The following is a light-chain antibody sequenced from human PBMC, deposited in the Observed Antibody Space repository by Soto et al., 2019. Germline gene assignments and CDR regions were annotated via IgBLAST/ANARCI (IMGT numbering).Light chain of an antibody. V-gene: IGLV2-14*01. CDR2: EVT. CDR3: SSYARGSTLHYV. CDR1: SSDIGGYNY. J-gene: IGLJ1*01. Sequence: QSALTQPASVSGPPGQSITISCIGTSSDIGGYNYVSWYQQHPGKAPKLMIYEVTTRPSGVSHRFSGSKSGNTASLTISGLQAEDEADYYCSSYARGSTLHYVFGSGTKLTVL.